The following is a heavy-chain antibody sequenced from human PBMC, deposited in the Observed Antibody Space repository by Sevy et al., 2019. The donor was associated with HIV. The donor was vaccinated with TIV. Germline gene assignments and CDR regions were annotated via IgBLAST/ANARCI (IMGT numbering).Heavy chain of an antibody. Sequence: AGSLRLSCAASGFTFSNYGMHWVRQAPGKGLERVAVIWNEGSNKYYADSVKGRFTISRDNSTNTLYLQMKCLRVEDTAVYVCAGGGDCDDRSAKSDFDYWGQGTLVTVSS. CDR1: GFTFSNYG. J-gene: IGHJ4*02. D-gene: IGHD3-22*01. CDR3: AGGGDCDDRSAKSDFDY. CDR2: IWNEGSNK. V-gene: IGHV3-33*01.